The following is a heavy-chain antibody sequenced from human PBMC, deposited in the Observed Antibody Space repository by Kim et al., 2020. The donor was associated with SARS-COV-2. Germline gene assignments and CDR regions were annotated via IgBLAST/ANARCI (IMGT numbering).Heavy chain of an antibody. J-gene: IGHJ4*02. CDR1: GFTFSSYG. D-gene: IGHD6-13*01. CDR3: ARDPAAAGSR. CDR2: ISYDGSNK. V-gene: IGHV3-33*05. Sequence: GGSLRLSCAASGFTFSSYGMHWVRQAPGKGLEWVAVISYDGSNKYYADSVKGRFTISRDNSKNTLYLQMNSLRAEDTAVYYCARDPAAAGSRWGQGTLVTVSS.